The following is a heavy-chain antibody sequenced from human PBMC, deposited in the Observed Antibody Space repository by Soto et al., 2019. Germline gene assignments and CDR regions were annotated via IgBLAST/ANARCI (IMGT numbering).Heavy chain of an antibody. Sequence: QVQLVESGGGVVQPGRSLRLSCAASGFTFSNYGMHWVRQAPGKGLEGVAVILNDGSNRYHADSVKDRFTISRENSKNMLYLQMTSLRAEDTAVYYCARDDEYSGNGMDVWGQGTTVTVS. CDR3: ARDDEYSGNGMDV. CDR1: GFTFSNYG. D-gene: IGHD3-10*01. V-gene: IGHV3-33*01. J-gene: IGHJ6*02. CDR2: ILNDGSNR.